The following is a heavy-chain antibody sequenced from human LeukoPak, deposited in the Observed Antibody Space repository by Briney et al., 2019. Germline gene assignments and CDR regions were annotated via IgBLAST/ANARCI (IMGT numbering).Heavy chain of an antibody. D-gene: IGHD5-18*01. CDR3: ARDLRGYSYGYYYYYMDA. J-gene: IGHJ6*03. Sequence: ASVKVSCKASGYTFTGYYMHWVRQAPGQGLEWMGWINPNSGGTNYAQKFQGRVTMTRDTSISTAYMELSRLRSDDTAVYYCARDLRGYSYGYYYYYMDAWGKGTTVTVSS. CDR1: GYTFTGYY. CDR2: INPNSGGT. V-gene: IGHV1-2*02.